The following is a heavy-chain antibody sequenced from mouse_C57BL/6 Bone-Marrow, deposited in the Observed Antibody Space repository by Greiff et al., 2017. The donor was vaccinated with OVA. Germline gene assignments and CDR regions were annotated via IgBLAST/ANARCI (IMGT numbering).Heavy chain of an antibody. D-gene: IGHD2-2*01. V-gene: IGHV2-5*01. CDR2: IWRGGST. CDR3: AIYGYDGFWYFDV. CDR1: GFSLTSYG. Sequence: VQRVESGPGLVQPSQSLSITCTVSGFSLTSYGVHWVRQSPGKGLEWLGVIWRGGSTDYNAAFMSRLSITKDNSKSQVFFKMNSLQADDTAIYYCAIYGYDGFWYFDVWGTGTTVTVSS. J-gene: IGHJ1*03.